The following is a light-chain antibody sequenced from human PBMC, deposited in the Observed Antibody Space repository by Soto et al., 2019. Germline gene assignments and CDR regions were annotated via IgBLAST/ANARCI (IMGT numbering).Light chain of an antibody. CDR1: QDISSF. J-gene: IGKJ4*01. V-gene: IGKV1-16*02. Sequence: DIQMTQSPSSLSASVGDRVTITCRASQDISSFLAWFQQKPGKAPKSLIYAASNLQIGVPSKFRGGGSGTEFTLAISSLQPEDFATNYCQQYHSYPLTFGGGTKVEIK. CDR3: QQYHSYPLT. CDR2: AAS.